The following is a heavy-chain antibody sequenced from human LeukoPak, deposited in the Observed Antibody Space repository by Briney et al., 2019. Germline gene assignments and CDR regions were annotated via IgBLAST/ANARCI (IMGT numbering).Heavy chain of an antibody. CDR2: MNPNSGNT. CDR3: ARSAAGLDAFDI. D-gene: IGHD6-13*01. Sequence: GASVTVSCKASGYTFTSYDINWVRQATGQGLEWMGWMNPNSGNTGYAQKFQGRVTMTRNTSISTAYMELSSLRSEDTAVYYCARSAAGLDAFDIWGQGTMVTVSS. CDR1: GYTFTSYD. J-gene: IGHJ3*02. V-gene: IGHV1-8*01.